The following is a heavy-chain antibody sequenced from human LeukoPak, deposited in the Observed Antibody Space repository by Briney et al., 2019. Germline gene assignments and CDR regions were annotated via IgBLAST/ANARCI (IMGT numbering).Heavy chain of an antibody. CDR1: GASISSYY. Sequence: SETLSLTCTVSGASISSYYWSWIRQPPGKGLEWIANIYYSGSTKYNPSLKGRVTISLDTSKNQFSLKLSSVTAADTAVYYCARDADSSSWYYFDDWGPGTLVTISA. D-gene: IGHD6-13*01. V-gene: IGHV4-59*01. J-gene: IGHJ4*02. CDR2: IYYSGST. CDR3: ARDADSSSWYYFDD.